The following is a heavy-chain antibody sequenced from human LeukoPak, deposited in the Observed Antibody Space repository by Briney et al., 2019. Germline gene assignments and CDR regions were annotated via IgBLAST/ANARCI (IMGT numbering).Heavy chain of an antibody. CDR2: MKVDGSDI. CDR1: GFTFTNDF. V-gene: IGHV3-7*01. D-gene: IGHD3-10*01. CDR3: AREYAKKDYYGSGSSDY. J-gene: IGHJ4*02. Sequence: GGSLRLSCAASGFTFTNDFMTWIRQAPGKGLERVANMKVDGSDIHYVDSVKGRFTISSDNARNSLYLQMNTLRVADTAVYYCAREYAKKDYYGSGSSDYWGQGTLVTVSS.